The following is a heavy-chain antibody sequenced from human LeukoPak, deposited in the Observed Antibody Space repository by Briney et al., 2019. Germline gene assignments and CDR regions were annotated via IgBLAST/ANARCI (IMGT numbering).Heavy chain of an antibody. V-gene: IGHV3-48*03. Sequence: QTGGSLRLSCAASGFTFSSYEMNWVRQAPGKGLEWVSYISSSGSTIYYADSVKGRFTISRDNSKNTLYLQMDSLRAEDTAVYYCAKEGYDSSGYYGLDYWGQGTLVTVSS. J-gene: IGHJ4*02. CDR1: GFTFSSYE. D-gene: IGHD3-22*01. CDR3: AKEGYDSSGYYGLDY. CDR2: ISSSGSTI.